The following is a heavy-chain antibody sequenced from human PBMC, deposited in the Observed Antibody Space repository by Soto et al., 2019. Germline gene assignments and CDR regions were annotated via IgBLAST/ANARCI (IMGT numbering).Heavy chain of an antibody. D-gene: IGHD3-22*01. J-gene: IGHJ3*02. CDR1: GYTFTTYG. CDR3: ARGDYYDSSSAFDI. V-gene: IGHV1-18*04. CDR2: ISGYNGNT. Sequence: WASVKVSCKASGYTFTTYGINWVRQAPGQGLEWMGWISGYNGNTKSAQKFQGRVTVTTDTSTTTSYMELRSLTSDDTAVYYCARGDYYDSSSAFDIWGRGTMVTVSS.